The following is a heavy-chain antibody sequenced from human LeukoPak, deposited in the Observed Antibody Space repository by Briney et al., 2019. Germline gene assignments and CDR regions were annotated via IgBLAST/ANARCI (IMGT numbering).Heavy chain of an antibody. CDR2: IYHSGST. CDR3: ARVGGRGSQPYYFDY. V-gene: IGHV4-30-2*01. D-gene: IGHD3-10*01. J-gene: IGHJ4*02. CDR1: GGSISSGGYS. Sequence: PSQTLSLTCAVSGGSISSGGYSWSWIRQPPGKGLEWIGYIYHSGSTYYNPSLKSRVTISVDKSKNQFSLKLSSVTAADTAVYYCARVGGRGSQPYYFDYWGQGTLVTVSS.